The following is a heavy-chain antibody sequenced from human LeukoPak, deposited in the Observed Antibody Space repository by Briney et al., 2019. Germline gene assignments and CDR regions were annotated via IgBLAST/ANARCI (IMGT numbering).Heavy chain of an antibody. CDR1: GFTISSDT. CDR3: AREGSPGTYDY. J-gene: IGHJ4*02. Sequence: GGFLRLSCAAAGFTISSDTMDWVRQAPGKGLESVSAMSSDGRDTYYTNSVKGRFTISRDNSWNTLYLQMDSLRAVDMAVYYCAREGSPGTYDYWGQGTLVTVSS. CDR2: MSSDGRDT. V-gene: IGHV3-64*01. D-gene: IGHD6-13*01.